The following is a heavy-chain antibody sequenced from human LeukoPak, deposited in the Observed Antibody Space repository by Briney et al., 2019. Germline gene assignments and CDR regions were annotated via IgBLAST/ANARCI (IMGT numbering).Heavy chain of an antibody. CDR2: IYHRGST. CDR3: ASPYYYDSSGYGDAFDI. Sequence: SETRSLTCAVSGYSISRGYYWGWIRQPPGKGLEWIGCIYHRGSTYYYPSLKSRVTISVDTSKNQLSLKLSSVTAAETAVYYCASPYYYDSSGYGDAFDIWGQGTMVTVSS. CDR1: GYSISRGYY. J-gene: IGHJ3*02. V-gene: IGHV4-38-2*01. D-gene: IGHD3-22*01.